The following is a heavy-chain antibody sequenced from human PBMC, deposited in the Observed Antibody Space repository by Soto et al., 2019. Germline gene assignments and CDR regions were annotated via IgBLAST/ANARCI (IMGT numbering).Heavy chain of an antibody. V-gene: IGHV3-23*01. CDR1: GFTFSTYA. CDR2: ISGSGGSI. CDR3: VKGYWKGAG. Sequence: EVQLLESGGGLVQPGGSLRLSCAASGFTFSTYAMNWVRQAPGDGLEWVSAISGSGGSIHYADSVKGRCPLSRDNSRNRLYLQMICLGDGDTAVYHCVKGYWKGAGWGPGTTVPVSS. D-gene: IGHD1-1*01. J-gene: IGHJ6*02.